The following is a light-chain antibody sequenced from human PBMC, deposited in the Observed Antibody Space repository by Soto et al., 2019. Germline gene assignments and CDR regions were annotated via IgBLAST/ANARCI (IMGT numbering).Light chain of an antibody. CDR3: QQYNNWPPT. CDR1: QGITSW. Sequence: DIQMTQSPSYVPASVGDRVTITCRASQGITSWLAWYQQKPGKAPKLLIYSASSLQSGVPSRFSGSGSGTYFTLTISSLQPEDFAVYYCQQYNNWPPTFGQGTRLEI. CDR2: SAS. J-gene: IGKJ5*01. V-gene: IGKV1-12*01.